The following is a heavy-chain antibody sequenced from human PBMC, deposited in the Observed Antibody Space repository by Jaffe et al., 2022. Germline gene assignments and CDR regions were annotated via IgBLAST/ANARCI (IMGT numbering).Heavy chain of an antibody. Sequence: EVQLVESGGVVVQPGGSLRLSCAASGFTFDDYAMHWVRQAPGKGLEWVSLISWDGGSTYYADSVKGRFTISRDNSKNSLYLQMNSLRAEDTALYYCAKDIIPYYDSSGYYYGIMDYWGQGTLVTVSS. CDR3: AKDIIPYYDSSGYYYGIMDY. D-gene: IGHD3-22*01. CDR1: GFTFDDYA. J-gene: IGHJ4*02. V-gene: IGHV3-43D*04. CDR2: ISWDGGST.